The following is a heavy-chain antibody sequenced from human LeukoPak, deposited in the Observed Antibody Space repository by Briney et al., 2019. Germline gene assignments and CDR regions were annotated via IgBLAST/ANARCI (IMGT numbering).Heavy chain of an antibody. CDR2: ISSSGST. CDR1: GDSISSGDYY. D-gene: IGHD3-10*01. CDR3: ATGYGSGTLRDRYYYMDV. Sequence: SETLSLTCTVSGDSISSGDYYWSWIRQPAGKGLEWIGRISSSGSTNYNPSLKSRVTISVDTSKNQLSLKLSSVTAADTAVYYCATGYGSGTLRDRYYYMDVWGKGTTVTVSS. V-gene: IGHV4-61*02. J-gene: IGHJ6*03.